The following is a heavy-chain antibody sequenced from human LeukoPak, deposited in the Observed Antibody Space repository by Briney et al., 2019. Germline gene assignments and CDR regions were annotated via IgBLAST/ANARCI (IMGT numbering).Heavy chain of an antibody. Sequence: ASVKVSCKVSGYTLTELSMHWVRQAPGKGLEWMGGFGPEDGETIYAQKFQGRVTMTEDTSTDTAYMELSSLRSEDTAVYYCATPPLVGATGWFDPWGQGTLVTVSS. CDR2: FGPEDGET. J-gene: IGHJ5*02. D-gene: IGHD1-26*01. CDR3: ATPPLVGATGWFDP. V-gene: IGHV1-24*01. CDR1: GYTLTELS.